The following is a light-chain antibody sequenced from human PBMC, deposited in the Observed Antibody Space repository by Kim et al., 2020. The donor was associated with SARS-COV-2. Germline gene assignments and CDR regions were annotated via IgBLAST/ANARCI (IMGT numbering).Light chain of an antibody. CDR1: QSVSSN. J-gene: IGKJ2*01. Sequence: VPPGERATLSCRASQSVSSNLAWYQQKPGQAPRLLISDASTRVTGIPARFSGSGSGTEFTLTITSLQSEDFAVYYCQQYNNWLYTFGQGTKLEI. CDR3: QQYNNWLYT. V-gene: IGKV3-15*01. CDR2: DAS.